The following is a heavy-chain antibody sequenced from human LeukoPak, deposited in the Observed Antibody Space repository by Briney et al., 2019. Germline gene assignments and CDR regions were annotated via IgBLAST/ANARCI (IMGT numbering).Heavy chain of an antibody. Sequence: GGSLRLSCAASGFTFSSYEMNWVRQAPGKGLEWVGRIKSKTDGGTTDYAAPVKGRFTISRDDSKNTLYLQMNSLKTEDTAVYYCTTDWRSSGWLSYYYYYMDVWGKGTTVTISS. J-gene: IGHJ6*03. CDR2: IKSKTDGGTT. CDR3: TTDWRSSGWLSYYYYYMDV. V-gene: IGHV3-15*01. CDR1: GFTFSSYE. D-gene: IGHD6-19*01.